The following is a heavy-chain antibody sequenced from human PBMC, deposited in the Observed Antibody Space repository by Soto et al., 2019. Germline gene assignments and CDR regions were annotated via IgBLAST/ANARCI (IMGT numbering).Heavy chain of an antibody. V-gene: IGHV3-53*01. CDR2: IYNDGTT. J-gene: IGHJ6*02. CDR1: GLSVRNNY. D-gene: IGHD3-10*01. CDR3: VRPLPSGRNYGMDV. Sequence: EVQLVASGGGLIQPGGSLRLSCTASGLSVRNNYMSWVRQAPGMGLEWVSVIYNDGTTYYADSVKGRFTISRDTSKNTLSLQMDSLRAEDTAVYYCVRPLPSGRNYGMDVWGQGTTVTVSS.